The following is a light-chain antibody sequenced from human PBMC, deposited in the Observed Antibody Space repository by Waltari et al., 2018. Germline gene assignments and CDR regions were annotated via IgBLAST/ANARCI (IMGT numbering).Light chain of an antibody. CDR1: ALSKQY. J-gene: IGLJ2*01. V-gene: IGLV3-25*03. CDR3: QSADSSGSVV. CDR2: KDR. Sequence: SFELTQPPSLSVSPGQTDRITCSGDALSKQYAHWHQQRPGLAPILVIYKDRERPSGIPERFPGSSSGTTVTLTISGVQAEDEADYYCQSADSSGSVVFGGGTKLTVL.